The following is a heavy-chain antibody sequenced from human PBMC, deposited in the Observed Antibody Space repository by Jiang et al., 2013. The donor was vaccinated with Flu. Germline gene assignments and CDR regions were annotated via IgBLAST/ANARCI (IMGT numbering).Heavy chain of an antibody. D-gene: IGHD3-10*01. J-gene: IGHJ6*02. CDR2: IYYSGST. CDR3: ARDQRMVRGVISDVDYYYYGMDV. Sequence: GPGLVKPSETLSLTCTVSGGSVSSGSYYWSWIRQPPGKGLEWIGYIYYSGSTNYNPSLKSRVTISVDTSKNQFSLKLSSVTAADTAVYYCARDQRMVRGVISDVDYYYYGMDVWGQGTTVTVSS. CDR1: GGSVSSGSYY. V-gene: IGHV4-61*01.